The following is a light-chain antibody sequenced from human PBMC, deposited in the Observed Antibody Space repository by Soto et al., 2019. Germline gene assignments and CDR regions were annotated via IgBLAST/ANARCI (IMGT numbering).Light chain of an antibody. V-gene: IGLV2-14*01. CDR1: SSDVGAYNY. J-gene: IGLJ1*01. Sequence: QSALTQPASVSGSPGQSITISCTGTSSDVGAYNYVSWYQQHPGKAPKLMIYEVSNRPSGASNRFSGSKSGNTASLTIFGLQAEDEADYYCSSYTSSSSYVFGTGTKVTVL. CDR3: SSYTSSSSYV. CDR2: EVS.